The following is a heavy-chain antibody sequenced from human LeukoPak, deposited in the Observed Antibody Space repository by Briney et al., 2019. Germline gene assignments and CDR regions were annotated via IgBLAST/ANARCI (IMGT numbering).Heavy chain of an antibody. V-gene: IGHV3-11*04. CDR1: GFTFGDYA. J-gene: IGHJ3*02. D-gene: IGHD5-18*01. CDR2: ISSSGSTI. CDR3: ARSARGAFDI. Sequence: GGSLRLSCTASGFTFGDYAMSWVRQAPGKGLEWVSYISSSGSTIYYADSVKGRFTISRDNAKNSLYLQMNSLRAEDTAVYYCARSARGAFDIWGQGTMVTVSS.